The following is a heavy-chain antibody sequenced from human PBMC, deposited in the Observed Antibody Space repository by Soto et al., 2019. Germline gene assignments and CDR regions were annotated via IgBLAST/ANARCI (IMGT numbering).Heavy chain of an antibody. Sequence: GGSLRLSCAASGFTFSSYGMHWVRQAPGKGLEWVAVIWYDGSNKYYADSVKGRFTISRDNSKKTLYLQMNSLRAEDTAVYYCARDDRVKWLVLDYYFDYWGQGTLVTVSS. CDR2: IWYDGSNK. CDR1: GFTFSSYG. D-gene: IGHD6-19*01. J-gene: IGHJ4*02. V-gene: IGHV3-33*01. CDR3: ARDDRVKWLVLDYYFDY.